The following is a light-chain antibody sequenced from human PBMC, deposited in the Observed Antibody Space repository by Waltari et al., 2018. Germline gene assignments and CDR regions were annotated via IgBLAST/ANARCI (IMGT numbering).Light chain of an antibody. J-gene: IGLJ2*01. CDR1: SSVFNGYNY. CDR2: DVV. Sequence: QFVLTQPPPVSGSPGQSAPISCPATSSVFNGYNYISWYQQLPGKAPKFMIYDVVKRPSGVPDRFSASKSGNTASLTISGLQAEDEADYYCCSYVGSNVVFGGGTKLTVL. CDR3: CSYVGSNVV. V-gene: IGLV2-11*01.